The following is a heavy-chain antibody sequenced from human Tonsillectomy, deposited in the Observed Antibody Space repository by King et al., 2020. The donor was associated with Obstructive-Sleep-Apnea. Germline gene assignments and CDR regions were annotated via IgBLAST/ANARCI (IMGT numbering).Heavy chain of an antibody. CDR1: GDSVSSNNAA. V-gene: IGHV6-1*01. J-gene: IGHJ4*02. CDR2: TYYRSNWYN. D-gene: IGHD3-10*01. CDR3: ASEIRDGSGSYFDY. Sequence: QVQLQRSGPGLVKPSQTISLTFAISGDSVSSNNAAWNWIRQSPSRGLEWLVRTYYRSNWYNDYAVSVKSRITINPDTSKNQFSLQLNSVNPEDTAVYYCASEIRDGSGSYFDYWGQGTLVTVSS.